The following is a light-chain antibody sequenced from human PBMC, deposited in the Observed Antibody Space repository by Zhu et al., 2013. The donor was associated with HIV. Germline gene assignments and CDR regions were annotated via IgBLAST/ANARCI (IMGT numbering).Light chain of an antibody. CDR2: DAS. CDR1: QRISTY. Sequence: DIQMTQSPSSLSASVGDRVTITCRSSQRISTYLNWYQQKPGKAPNLLIYDASTLQSGVPSRFSGSGSGTDFTLTISSLQPEDIATYYCQRSYTSPFTFGGGTKVEIK. J-gene: IGKJ4*01. V-gene: IGKV1-39*01. CDR3: QRSYTSPFT.